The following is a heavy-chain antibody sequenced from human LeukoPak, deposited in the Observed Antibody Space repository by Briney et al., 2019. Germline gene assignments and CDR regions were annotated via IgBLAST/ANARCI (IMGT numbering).Heavy chain of an antibody. CDR1: GFTFSNFA. J-gene: IGHJ4*02. CDR2: IYSGGST. D-gene: IGHD2-2*02. V-gene: IGHV3-53*01. Sequence: GGSLRLSCAVSGFTFSNFAMSWVRQAPGKGLEWVSVIYSGGSTYYADSVKGRFTISRDNSKNTLYLQMNSLRAEDTAVYYCAREYCSCTSCYRYFDYWGQGTLVTVSS. CDR3: AREYCSCTSCYRYFDY.